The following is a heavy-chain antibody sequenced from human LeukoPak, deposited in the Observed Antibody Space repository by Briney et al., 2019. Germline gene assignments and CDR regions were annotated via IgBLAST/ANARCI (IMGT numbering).Heavy chain of an antibody. J-gene: IGHJ4*02. V-gene: IGHV4-59*08. Sequence: SETLSLTCAVSGGSLSSYYWSWIRQPPGKGLEWIGYIYYSGSTYYNPSLKSRVTISVDTSKNQFSLKLRAVPAADTAVQYCARLRDDCSGTNGHFYSWGEGTLCTASP. CDR3: ARLRDDCSGTNGHFYS. D-gene: IGHD3-10*02. CDR2: IYYSGST. CDR1: GGSLSSYY.